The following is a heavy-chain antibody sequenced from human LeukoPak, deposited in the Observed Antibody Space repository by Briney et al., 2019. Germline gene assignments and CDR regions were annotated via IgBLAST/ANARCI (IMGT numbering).Heavy chain of an antibody. CDR1: GFTFRSYA. J-gene: IGHJ3*02. CDR3: AKAAVTMVRGVIIPIHFDI. CDR2: ISGSGGST. D-gene: IGHD3-10*01. V-gene: IGHV3-23*01. Sequence: GGSLRLSCAASGFTFRSYAMSWVRQAPGKGLDWVSAISGSGGSTYYADSVKGRFTIPRDNSKNTLYLQMNSLRAEDTALYYCAKAAVTMVRGVIIPIHFDIWGQGTMVTVSS.